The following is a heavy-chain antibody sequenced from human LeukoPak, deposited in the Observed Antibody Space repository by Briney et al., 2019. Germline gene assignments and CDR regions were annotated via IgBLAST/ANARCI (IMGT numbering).Heavy chain of an antibody. Sequence: PGGSLRLSCAASGFTVSGYWMSWVRQAPGKGLEWVSAFSPSGGGTYYADSVKGRFTISRDNSKNTLYLQMNSLRAEDTAVYYCARALRIYYYFDYWGQGTLVTVSS. V-gene: IGHV3-23*01. J-gene: IGHJ4*02. CDR2: FSPSGGGT. CDR3: ARALRIYYYFDY. D-gene: IGHD1-26*01. CDR1: GFTVSGYW.